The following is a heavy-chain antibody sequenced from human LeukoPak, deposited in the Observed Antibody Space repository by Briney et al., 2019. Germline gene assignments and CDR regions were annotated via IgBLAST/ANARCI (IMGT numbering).Heavy chain of an antibody. CDR2: IKTDGSST. D-gene: IGHD2-2*02. CDR3: ARGALYAYYMDV. J-gene: IGHJ6*03. Sequence: PGGSLRLSCAASGFTFSSYSMNWVRQAPGKGLVWVSRIKTDGSSTNYADSVKGRFTVSRDNAKNTLYLQMNSLRAEDTAVYYCARGALYAYYMDVWGKGTTVTVSS. V-gene: IGHV3-74*01. CDR1: GFTFSSYS.